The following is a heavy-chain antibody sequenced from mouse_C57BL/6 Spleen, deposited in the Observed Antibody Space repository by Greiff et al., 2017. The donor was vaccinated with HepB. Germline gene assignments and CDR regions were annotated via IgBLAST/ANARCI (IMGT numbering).Heavy chain of an antibody. V-gene: IGHV1-81*01. CDR3: APEYYYGSSYSFDY. CDR1: GYTFTSYG. D-gene: IGHD1-1*01. CDR2: IYPRSGNT. J-gene: IGHJ2*01. Sequence: QVQLKESGAELARPGASVKLSCKASGYTFTSYGISWVKQRTGQGLEWIGEIYPRSGNTYYNEKFKGKATLTADKSSSTAYMELRSLTSEDSAVYFCAPEYYYGSSYSFDYWGQGTTLTVSS.